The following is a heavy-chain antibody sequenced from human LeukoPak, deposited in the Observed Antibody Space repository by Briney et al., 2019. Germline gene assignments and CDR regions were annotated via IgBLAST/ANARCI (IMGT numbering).Heavy chain of an antibody. D-gene: IGHD6-6*01. CDR1: GGSISSGGYY. V-gene: IGHV4-31*03. J-gene: IGHJ4*02. Sequence: SQTLSLTCTVSGGSISSGGYYWSWIRQHPGKGLEWIGYIYYSGSTYYNPSLKSRLTISVDTSKNQFSLKLSSLTAADTAVYYCARVSSSREPDYWGQGTLVTVSS. CDR2: IYYSGST. CDR3: ARVSSSREPDY.